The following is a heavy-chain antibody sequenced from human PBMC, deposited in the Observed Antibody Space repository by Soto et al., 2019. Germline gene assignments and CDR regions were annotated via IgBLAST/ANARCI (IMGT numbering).Heavy chain of an antibody. CDR3: AKLVEMDTIRYFDY. V-gene: IGHV3-23*01. CDR2: ISGSGGST. J-gene: IGHJ4*02. CDR1: VFTFSIYA. D-gene: IGHD5-18*01. Sequence: PGGSLGLSCAASVFTFSIYAMSWVRQAPGKGLEWVSAISGSGGSTYYADSVKGRFTISRDNSKNTLYLQMNSLRAEDTAVYYCAKLVEMDTIRYFDYWGQGTMVTVSS.